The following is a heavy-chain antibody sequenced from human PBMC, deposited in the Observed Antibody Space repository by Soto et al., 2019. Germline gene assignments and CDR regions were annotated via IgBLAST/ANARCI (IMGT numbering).Heavy chain of an antibody. CDR3: ARDGGTTVTTNSPAFDI. D-gene: IGHD4-17*01. V-gene: IGHV1-2*04. J-gene: IGHJ3*02. CDR1: GYTFTGYY. CDR2: INPNSGGT. Sequence: ASVKVSCKASGYTFTGYYMHWVRQAPGQGLEWMGWINPNSGGTNYAQKFQGWVTMTRDTSISTAYMELSRLRSDDTAVYYCARDGGTTVTTNSPAFDIWGQGTMVTVSS.